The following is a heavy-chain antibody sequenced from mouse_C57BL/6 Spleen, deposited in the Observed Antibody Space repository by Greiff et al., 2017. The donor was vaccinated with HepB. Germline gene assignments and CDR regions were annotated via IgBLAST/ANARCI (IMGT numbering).Heavy chain of an antibody. CDR3: ARSRGIYSWYFDV. CDR1: GYTFTSYW. CDR2: IDPSDSET. J-gene: IGHJ1*03. V-gene: IGHV1-52*01. D-gene: IGHD2-1*01. Sequence: QVQLQQPGAELVRPGSSVKLSCKASGYTFTSYWMHWVKQRPIQGLEWIGNIDPSDSETHYNQKFKDKATLTVDKSSSTAYMQLSSLTSEDSAVYYCARSRGIYSWYFDVWGTGTTVTVSS.